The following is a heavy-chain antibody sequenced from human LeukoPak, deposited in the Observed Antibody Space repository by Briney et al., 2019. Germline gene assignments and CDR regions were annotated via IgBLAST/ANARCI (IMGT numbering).Heavy chain of an antibody. D-gene: IGHD6-25*01. J-gene: IGHJ6*02. CDR3: ARDLCVNSLSGRCGMDV. Sequence: PGGSLKLSCAASGFTFSSYSMSWVRQAPGKGLEWVSSISRSSSYKYYADSVRGRFTISRDNAKKSLCLQMDSLRAEDTAVYYCARDLCVNSLSGRCGMDVWGQGTTVTVSS. V-gene: IGHV3-21*01. CDR2: ISRSSSYK. CDR1: GFTFSSYS.